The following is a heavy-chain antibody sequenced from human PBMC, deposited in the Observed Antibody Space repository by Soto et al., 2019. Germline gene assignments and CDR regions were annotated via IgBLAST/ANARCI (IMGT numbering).Heavy chain of an antibody. CDR3: AREGVTTVTTGYYYGMDV. D-gene: IGHD4-4*01. J-gene: IGHJ6*02. CDR2: INPSGGST. V-gene: IGHV1-46*01. Sequence: QVQLVQSGAEVKKPGASVKVSCKASGYTFTSYYMHWVRQAPGQGLEWMGIINPSGGSTSYAQKFRGRVTMTRDTSTSTVYMELSSLRSEDTAVYYCAREGVTTVTTGYYYGMDVWGQGTTVTVSS. CDR1: GYTFTSYY.